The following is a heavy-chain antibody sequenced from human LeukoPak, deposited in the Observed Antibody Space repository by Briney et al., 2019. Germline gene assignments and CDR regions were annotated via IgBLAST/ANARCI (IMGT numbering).Heavy chain of an antibody. J-gene: IGHJ4*02. CDR1: GYIFTNYA. D-gene: IGHD3-10*01. CDR3: ARDFYGSGSYLHD. CDR2: ISGYNGNT. V-gene: IGHV1-18*01. Sequence: ASVKVSCKASGYIFTNYAISWVRQAPGQGLEWMGWISGYNGNTNYAQKLQGRVTMTTDTSTRTAYMELRSLRSDDTAVYYCARDFYGSGSYLHDWGQGTLVTVSS.